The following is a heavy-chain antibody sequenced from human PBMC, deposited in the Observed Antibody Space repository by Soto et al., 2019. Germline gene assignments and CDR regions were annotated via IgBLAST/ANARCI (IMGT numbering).Heavy chain of an antibody. V-gene: IGHV4-59*01. Sequence: SETLSLTCTVSGGSISSYYWSWVRRPPGKGLEWIGYIYNSGSTHSNPSLQSRVTISVDTSKNQFSLKLSSVTAADTGIYYCARARITMVREVIKYNMDVWGQGTTVTVSS. CDR2: IYNSGST. CDR3: ARARITMVREVIKYNMDV. J-gene: IGHJ6*02. D-gene: IGHD3-10*01. CDR1: GGSISSYY.